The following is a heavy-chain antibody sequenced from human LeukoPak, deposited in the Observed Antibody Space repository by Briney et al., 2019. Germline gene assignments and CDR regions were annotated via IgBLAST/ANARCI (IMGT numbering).Heavy chain of an antibody. Sequence: PGGSLRLSCAASGFTFSGYAMHWVRQAPGKGLEWVAVISYDGSNKYYADSVKGRFTISRDNSKNTLYLQMNSLRAEDTAVYYCASATSQYSSSSGFDYWGQGTLVTVSS. CDR3: ASATSQYSSSSGFDY. V-gene: IGHV3-30-3*01. CDR1: GFTFSGYA. J-gene: IGHJ4*02. CDR2: ISYDGSNK. D-gene: IGHD6-6*01.